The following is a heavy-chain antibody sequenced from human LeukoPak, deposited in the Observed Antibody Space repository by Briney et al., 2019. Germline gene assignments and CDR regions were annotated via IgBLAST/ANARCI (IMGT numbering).Heavy chain of an antibody. Sequence: SETLSLTCTVSGGSISSSSYYWGWIRQPPGKGLEWIGSIYYSGSTYYNPSLKSRVTISVDTSKYQFSLKLSSVTAADTAVYYCARPMGYCSSTSCHPHAFDIWGQGTMVTVSS. J-gene: IGHJ3*02. D-gene: IGHD2-2*01. CDR1: GGSISSSSYY. CDR2: IYYSGST. V-gene: IGHV4-39*01. CDR3: ARPMGYCSSTSCHPHAFDI.